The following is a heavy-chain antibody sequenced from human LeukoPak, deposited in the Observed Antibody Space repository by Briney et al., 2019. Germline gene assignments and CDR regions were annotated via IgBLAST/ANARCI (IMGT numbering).Heavy chain of an antibody. D-gene: IGHD5-24*01. CDR3: AKDIGFVDGYEHYGMDV. CDR2: ISWDGGST. CDR1: GFTFDDYA. J-gene: IGHJ6*02. Sequence: GGSLRLSCAASGFTFDDYAMHWVRQAPGKGLEWVSLISWDGGSTYYADSVKGRFTISRDNSKNSLYLQMNSLRAEDTALYYCAKDIGFVDGYEHYGMDVWGQGTTVTVSS. V-gene: IGHV3-43D*03.